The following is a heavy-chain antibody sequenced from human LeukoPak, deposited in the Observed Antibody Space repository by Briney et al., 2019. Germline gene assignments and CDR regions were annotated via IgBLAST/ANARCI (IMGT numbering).Heavy chain of an antibody. Sequence: SETLSLTCAVYGGSFSGYYWCWIRQPPGKGLEWIGEINHSGSTNYNPSLKSRVTISIDTSKNQFSLKLSSVTAADTAVYYCARGRRVIGFDYWGQGTLVTVSS. CDR3: ARGRRVIGFDY. V-gene: IGHV4-34*01. D-gene: IGHD2-21*01. CDR1: GGSFSGYY. J-gene: IGHJ4*02. CDR2: INHSGST.